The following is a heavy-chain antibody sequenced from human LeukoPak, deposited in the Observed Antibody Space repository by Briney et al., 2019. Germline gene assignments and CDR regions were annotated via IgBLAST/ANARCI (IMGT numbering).Heavy chain of an antibody. Sequence: GGSLRLSCAASGFTFSSYGMSWVRQAPGKGLEWVSAISGSGGSTYYADSVKGRFTISRDNSKNTLYLQMNSLRAEDTAVYYCAKRITMIVVVIPYFDYWGQGTLVTVSS. CDR2: ISGSGGST. J-gene: IGHJ4*02. CDR3: AKRITMIVVVIPYFDY. V-gene: IGHV3-23*01. D-gene: IGHD3-22*01. CDR1: GFTFSSYG.